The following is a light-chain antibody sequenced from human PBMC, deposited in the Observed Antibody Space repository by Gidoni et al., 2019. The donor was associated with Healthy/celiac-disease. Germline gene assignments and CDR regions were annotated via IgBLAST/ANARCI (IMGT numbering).Light chain of an antibody. V-gene: IGKV4-1*01. Sequence: DIVMTQSPDSLGVSLGERATINCKSSQSVLYSSKNRNYLAWYQQKPGQPPKLLIYWASTRESGVPERFSGSGSGTDFTLTISSLQAEDVAVYYCQQYYTIPWTFGQGTKVEIK. CDR3: QQYYTIPWT. CDR1: QSVLYSSKNRNY. CDR2: WAS. J-gene: IGKJ1*01.